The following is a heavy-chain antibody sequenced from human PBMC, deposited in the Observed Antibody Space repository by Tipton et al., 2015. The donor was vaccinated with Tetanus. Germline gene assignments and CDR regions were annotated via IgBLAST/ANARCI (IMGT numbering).Heavy chain of an antibody. Sequence: LSLTCTVSGGSIGRGGHYWSWIRQHPGKGLEWIGDIYFSGSTYYNPSLKSRVTILVDTSKNQFSLKLKSVTAADTAVYYCARDQARGARGWNYFDCWGQGTLVTVSS. CDR3: ARDQARGARGWNYFDC. CDR1: GGSIGRGGHY. J-gene: IGHJ4*02. V-gene: IGHV4-31*03. D-gene: IGHD1-26*01. CDR2: IYFSGST.